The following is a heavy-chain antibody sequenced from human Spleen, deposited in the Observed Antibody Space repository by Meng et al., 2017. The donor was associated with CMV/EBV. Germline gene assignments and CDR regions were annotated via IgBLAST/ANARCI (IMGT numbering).Heavy chain of an antibody. D-gene: IGHD3-10*01. CDR1: GFTFSDYY. Sequence: LSCAASGFTFSDYYMSWIRQAPGKGLEWISYISNSGSTIYYADSVKGRFTISRDNAKSSLYLQMNSLRAEDTAVYYCVRGGGWFAEFHWGQGTLVTVSS. J-gene: IGHJ4*02. CDR3: VRGGGWFAEFH. V-gene: IGHV3-11*01. CDR2: ISNSGSTI.